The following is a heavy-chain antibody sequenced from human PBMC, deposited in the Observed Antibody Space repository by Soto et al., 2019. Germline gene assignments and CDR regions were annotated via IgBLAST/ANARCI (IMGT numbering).Heavy chain of an antibody. D-gene: IGHD4-17*01. J-gene: IGHJ3*02. CDR2: IIPILGIA. CDR1: GGTFSSST. Sequence: XVKVSCKASGGTFSSSTISWVRAAPGQGLEWMGRIIPILGIANYAQKFQGRVTITADKSTSTAYMELSRMRSEDTAVYYCARDPYGNDAFDIWGQGTMVTVS. CDR3: ARDPYGNDAFDI. V-gene: IGHV1-69*04.